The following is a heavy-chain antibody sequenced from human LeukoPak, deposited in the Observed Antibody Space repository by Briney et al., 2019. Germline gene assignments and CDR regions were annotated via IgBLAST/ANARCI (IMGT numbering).Heavy chain of an antibody. J-gene: IGHJ4*02. CDR3: ARDFRSSSWYDY. Sequence: SETLSLTCAVYGGSFSGYYWSWIRQPPGKGRGGIGYIYNSGSTYYNPSLKSRVTISVHTSKNQFSLKLSSVTAADTAVYYCARDFRSSSWYDYWGQGTLVTVSS. CDR1: GGSFSGYY. CDR2: IYNSGST. D-gene: IGHD6-13*01. V-gene: IGHV4-30-4*08.